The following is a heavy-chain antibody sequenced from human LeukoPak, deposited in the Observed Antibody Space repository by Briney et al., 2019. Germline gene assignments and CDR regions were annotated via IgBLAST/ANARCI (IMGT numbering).Heavy chain of an antibody. J-gene: IGHJ3*02. Sequence: PGGSLRLSCAASGFTVSSNYMSWVRQAPGKGLEWVSVIYSGGSTYYADSVKGRFTISRDNSKNTLYLQMNSLRAEDTAVYYCARDRPHSSSWEPPSPDAFDIWGQGTMVTVSS. CDR2: IYSGGST. CDR1: GFTVSSNY. CDR3: ARDRPHSSSWEPPSPDAFDI. D-gene: IGHD6-13*01. V-gene: IGHV3-53*01.